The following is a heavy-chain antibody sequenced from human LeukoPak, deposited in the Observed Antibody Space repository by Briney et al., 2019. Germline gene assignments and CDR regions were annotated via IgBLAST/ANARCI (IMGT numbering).Heavy chain of an antibody. CDR1: GFTFSNYW. V-gene: IGHV3-7*01. J-gene: IGHJ4*02. Sequence: GGSLRLSRAVSGFTFSNYWMNWVRQAPGKGLEWVANIKEDGSQKYYVESVKGRFTVSRDNAKNSVYLQMSSLRDEDTAVYYCARGLNTSPGVDYWGQGTLVTVSS. CDR2: IKEDGSQK. D-gene: IGHD3-16*01. CDR3: ARGLNTSPGVDY.